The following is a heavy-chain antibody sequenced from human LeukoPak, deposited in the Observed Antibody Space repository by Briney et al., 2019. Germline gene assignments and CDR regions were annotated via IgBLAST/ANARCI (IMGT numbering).Heavy chain of an antibody. CDR1: GGSLSSDSYY. J-gene: IGHJ4*02. Sequence: SETLSLTCTVSGGSLSSDSYYWAWIRQLPGKGLEWIGSIYDTGSTYYNPSLKTRVTISVDTSKNHFSLKLTSVTAAGTAVYYCAREVAGFWSGEHFDYWGQGTLVTVSS. V-gene: IGHV4-39*07. CDR2: IYDTGST. CDR3: AREVAGFWSGEHFDY. D-gene: IGHD3-3*01.